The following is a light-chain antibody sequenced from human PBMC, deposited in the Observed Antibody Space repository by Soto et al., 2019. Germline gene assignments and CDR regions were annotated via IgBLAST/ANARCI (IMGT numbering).Light chain of an antibody. V-gene: IGLV1-40*01. CDR2: DDI. CDR1: SPNIGAGYD. J-gene: IGLJ1*01. Sequence: QSVLTQPPSVSGAPGQRVTISCTGSSPNIGAGYDVHWYQQRPGTAPRLLISDDINRPSGVPDRFSGSKSGTSASLAIAGLQADDEADYYCQSYDTGLGGSYVFGSGTKVTVL. CDR3: QSYDTGLGGSYV.